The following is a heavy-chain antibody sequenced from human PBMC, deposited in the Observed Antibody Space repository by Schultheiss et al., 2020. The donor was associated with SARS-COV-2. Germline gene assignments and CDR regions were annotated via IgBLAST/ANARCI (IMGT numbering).Heavy chain of an antibody. D-gene: IGHD6-13*01. CDR2: INHSGST. CDR1: GGSISSSSYY. Sequence: ESLKISCTVSGGSISSSSYYWSWIRQPPGKGLEWIGEINHSGSTNYNPSLKSRVTISVDTSKNQFSLKLSSVTAADTAVYYCARGSGSWYYFDYWGQGTLVTVSS. CDR3: ARGSGSWYYFDY. J-gene: IGHJ4*02. V-gene: IGHV4-39*07.